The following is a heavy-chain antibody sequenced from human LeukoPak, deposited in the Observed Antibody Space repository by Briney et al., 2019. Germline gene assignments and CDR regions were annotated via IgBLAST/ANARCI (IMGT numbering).Heavy chain of an antibody. CDR3: AIKHDGSWYSPFDY. Sequence: GESLKISCQGSGYTFTNYWIGWVRQMPGKGLAWMGIIYPGDSDTRYSPSFQGQVTISADKSISTAYLQWNSLKASDSAMYYCAIKHDGSWYSPFDYWGQGTLDTVSS. CDR1: GYTFTNYW. D-gene: IGHD6-13*01. CDR2: IYPGDSDT. V-gene: IGHV5-51*06. J-gene: IGHJ4*02.